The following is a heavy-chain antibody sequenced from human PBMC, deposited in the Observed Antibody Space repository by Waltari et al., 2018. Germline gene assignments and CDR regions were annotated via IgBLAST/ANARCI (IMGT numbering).Heavy chain of an antibody. J-gene: IGHJ6*02. D-gene: IGHD5-12*01. Sequence: EVQLLESGGGLVQPGGSLRLSCAASGFTFSSYAMSWVRQAPGQGLEWVSTIIGSGGSTYYADSVKGRFTISRDNSKNTLYLQMNSLRAEDTAVYYCAKDLHERWLQLRDYGMDVWGQGTTVTVSS. CDR3: AKDLHERWLQLRDYGMDV. CDR1: GFTFSSYA. V-gene: IGHV3-23*01. CDR2: IIGSGGST.